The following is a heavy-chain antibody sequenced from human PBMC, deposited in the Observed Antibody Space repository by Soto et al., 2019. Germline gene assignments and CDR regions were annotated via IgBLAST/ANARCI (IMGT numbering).Heavy chain of an antibody. CDR3: ARAQYDFWSGYPVAWYYGMDV. D-gene: IGHD3-3*01. V-gene: IGHV3-33*01. CDR1: GFTFSSYG. CDR2: IWYDGSNK. J-gene: IGHJ6*02. Sequence: QVQLVESGGGVVQPGRSLRLSCAASGFTFSSYGMHWVRQAPGKGLEWVAVIWYDGSNKYYADSVKGRFTISRDNSKNTLYLQMNSLRAEDTAVYYCARAQYDFWSGYPVAWYYGMDVWGQGTTVTVSS.